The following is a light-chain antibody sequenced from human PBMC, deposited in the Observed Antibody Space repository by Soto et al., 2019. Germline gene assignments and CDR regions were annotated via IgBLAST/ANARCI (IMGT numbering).Light chain of an antibody. J-gene: IGKJ4*01. CDR3: QQYGSARALT. CDR2: GSS. Sequence: EIVLTQSPGTLSLSPGERATISCRASQSVSSSYLAWYQQKPGQAPRLLIYGSSSRATGIPDRFSGSGSGTDFTLTISRLEPEDFALYYCQQYGSARALTFGGGTKVEIK. V-gene: IGKV3-20*01. CDR1: QSVSSSY.